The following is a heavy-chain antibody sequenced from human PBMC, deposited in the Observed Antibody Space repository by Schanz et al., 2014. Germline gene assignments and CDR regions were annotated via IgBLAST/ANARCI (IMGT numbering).Heavy chain of an antibody. V-gene: IGHV3-21*01. Sequence: EVQLVESGGGLVQPGGSLRLSCAASGFTFSSYSMHWIRQAPGKGLEWVSYIPVGNNYIYYADSVKGRFTISRDNPKNSLYLQMHSLRAEDTAVYYCARGRSLGWCDYWGQGTLVTVSS. CDR2: IPVGNNYI. D-gene: IGHD2-21*01. CDR1: GFTFSSYS. CDR3: ARGRSLGWCDY. J-gene: IGHJ4*02.